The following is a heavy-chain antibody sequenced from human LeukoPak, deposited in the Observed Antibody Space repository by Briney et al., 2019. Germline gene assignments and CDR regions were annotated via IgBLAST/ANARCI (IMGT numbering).Heavy chain of an antibody. D-gene: IGHD1-26*01. CDR2: ITNSGNSK. J-gene: IGHJ2*01. V-gene: IGHV3-48*01. Sequence: GGSLRLSCAASGFSFGSYAMNWVRQAPGKGLEWVSYITNSGNSKSYADSVKGRFTISRDSSKNTLFLQMNTLGAEDTAIYYCAKDRTVGASYWYFDLWGRGTLVTVSS. CDR1: GFSFGSYA. CDR3: AKDRTVGASYWYFDL.